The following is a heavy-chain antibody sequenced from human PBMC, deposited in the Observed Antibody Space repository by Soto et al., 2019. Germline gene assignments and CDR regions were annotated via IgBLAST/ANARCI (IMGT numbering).Heavy chain of an antibody. CDR3: TESSFYRPNPTDY. D-gene: IGHD2-2*01. V-gene: IGHV3-30-3*01. CDR2: ISYDGSNK. J-gene: IGHJ4*02. Sequence: SLKISCAGSGFTFCSYAMHCVRQAPGKGLEWVAVISYDGSNKYYADSVKGRFTISRDNSKNTLYLQMNSLRAEDTAVYYCTESSFYRPNPTDYWGQGTLVTVSS. CDR1: GFTFCSYA.